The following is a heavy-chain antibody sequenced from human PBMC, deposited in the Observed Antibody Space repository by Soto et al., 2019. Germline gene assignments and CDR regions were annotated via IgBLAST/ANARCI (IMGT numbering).Heavy chain of an antibody. Sequence: ASVKVSCKASGYSFTNNDVTWVRQATGQGREWTGWMNPGSGDTGYAQKFQGRVTMTRDISIATAYMELRSLRSDGTAIYYCAGMATFGSLNWFDPWGQGTLVTVSS. CDR2: MNPGSGDT. V-gene: IGHV1-8*01. J-gene: IGHJ5*02. CDR3: AGMATFGSLNWFDP. CDR1: GYSFTNND. D-gene: IGHD3-16*01.